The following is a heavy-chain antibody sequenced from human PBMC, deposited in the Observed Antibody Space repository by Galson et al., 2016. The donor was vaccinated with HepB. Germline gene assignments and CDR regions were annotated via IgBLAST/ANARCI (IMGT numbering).Heavy chain of an antibody. CDR3: ARGGAARPYWHLDL. J-gene: IGHJ2*01. Sequence: SETLSLTCAVYGGSFSDYYWSWIRQPPGKGLEWIGEINHSGSSNYNPSLKSRVTISVDTSKNQFSLKLSSVTAADTAVYYCARGGAARPYWHLDLWGRGTLVTVSS. V-gene: IGHV4-34*01. CDR1: GGSFSDYY. D-gene: IGHD6-6*01. CDR2: INHSGSS.